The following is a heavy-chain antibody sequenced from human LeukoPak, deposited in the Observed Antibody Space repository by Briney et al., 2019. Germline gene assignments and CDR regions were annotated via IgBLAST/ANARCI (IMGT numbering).Heavy chain of an antibody. CDR3: AKGSIAAAGHYYGMDV. Sequence: GGSLRLSCAASGFTFDDYTMHWVRQAPGKGLEWVSLISWDGGSTYYADSVKGRFTISRDNSKNSLYLQMNSLRTEDTALYYCAKGSIAAAGHYYGMDVWGQGTTVTVSS. CDR1: GFTFDDYT. J-gene: IGHJ6*02. CDR2: ISWDGGST. V-gene: IGHV3-43*01. D-gene: IGHD6-13*01.